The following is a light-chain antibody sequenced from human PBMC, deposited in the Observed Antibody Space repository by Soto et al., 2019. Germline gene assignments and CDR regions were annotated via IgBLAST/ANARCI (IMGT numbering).Light chain of an antibody. Sequence: QSVLTQPRSVSGSPGQSVTISCTGTSSDVGGYNYVSRYQQHPGEAPKLMIYDVSERPSGVPDRFTASKSGNTASLTISGLQAEDEADYYCCSYAGTYTYLFGTGTKVTVL. J-gene: IGLJ1*01. CDR1: SSDVGGYNY. V-gene: IGLV2-11*01. CDR2: DVS. CDR3: CSYAGTYTYL.